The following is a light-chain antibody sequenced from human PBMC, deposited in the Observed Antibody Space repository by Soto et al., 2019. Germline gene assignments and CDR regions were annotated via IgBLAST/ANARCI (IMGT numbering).Light chain of an antibody. CDR2: GAS. Sequence: EIVFTQSPGSLSLSPGEGATLSCRASQSVSSSYLAWYQQKPGQAPRLLIYGASSRATGIPDRFSGSGSGTDFTLTISRLEPEDFAVYYCQQYGSSPSFGQGTKVDIK. CDR3: QQYGSSPS. V-gene: IGKV3-20*01. J-gene: IGKJ1*01. CDR1: QSVSSSY.